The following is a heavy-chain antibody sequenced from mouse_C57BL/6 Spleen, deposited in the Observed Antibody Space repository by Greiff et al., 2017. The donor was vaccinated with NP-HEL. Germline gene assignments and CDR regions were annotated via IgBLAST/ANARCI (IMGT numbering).Heavy chain of an antibody. CDR3: ATAGPGSYFDY. CDR1: GYAFSSYW. V-gene: IGHV1-80*01. Sequence: VKLQESGAELVKPGASVKISCKASGYAFSSYWMNWVKQRPGKGLEWIGQIYPGDGDTNYNGKFKGKATLTADKSSSTAYMQLSSLTSEDSAVYFCATAGPGSYFDYWGQGTTLTVSS. J-gene: IGHJ2*01. D-gene: IGHD1-1*01. CDR2: IYPGDGDT.